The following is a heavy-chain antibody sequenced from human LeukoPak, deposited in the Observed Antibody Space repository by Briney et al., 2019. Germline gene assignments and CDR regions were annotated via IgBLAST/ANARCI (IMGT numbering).Heavy chain of an antibody. CDR2: TYYRSKWYD. Sequence: SQTLSLTCGISGDSVFSNSAAWNWIRQSPSRGLEWLGRTYYRSKWYDEYAPSVQSRTTIKADTSKNQFSLQLNSVTPEDTAMYYCARDGAPIYTMLDCWGQGILVTVSS. D-gene: IGHD2-2*02. V-gene: IGHV6-1*01. CDR3: ARDGAPIYTMLDC. CDR1: GDSVFSNSAA. J-gene: IGHJ4*02.